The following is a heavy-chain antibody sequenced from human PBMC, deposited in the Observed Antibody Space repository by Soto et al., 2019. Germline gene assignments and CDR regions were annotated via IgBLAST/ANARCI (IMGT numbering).Heavy chain of an antibody. CDR3: AGSPYGDYGTFDY. Sequence: SETLSLTCTVPGGSISGYYWIWLRQPPGKGLEWIGYIYNSGSTNYNPALKSRVTISVDTSKNQFSLKLSSVTAADTAVYYCAGSPYGDYGTFDYWGQGTLVTVS. D-gene: IGHD4-17*01. J-gene: IGHJ4*02. V-gene: IGHV4-59*08. CDR1: GGSISGYY. CDR2: IYNSGST.